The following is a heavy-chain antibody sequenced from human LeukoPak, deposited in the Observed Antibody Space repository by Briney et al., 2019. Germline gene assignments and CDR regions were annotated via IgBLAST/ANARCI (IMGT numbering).Heavy chain of an antibody. CDR3: ARDRAYNRFDY. J-gene: IGHJ4*02. CDR1: GFTFSTSW. Sequence: GGSVRLSCADSGFTFSTSWMAWVRQAPGKGLEWVANIKEDRSAKNYVDSVKGRFTVSRDNAKKSVYLEMNSLRAEDTAVYYCARDRAYNRFDYWGQGTLVIVSS. D-gene: IGHD5-24*01. V-gene: IGHV3-7*01. CDR2: IKEDRSAK.